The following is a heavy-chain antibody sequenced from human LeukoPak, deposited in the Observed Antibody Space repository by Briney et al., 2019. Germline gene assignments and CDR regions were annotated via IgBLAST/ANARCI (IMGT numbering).Heavy chain of an antibody. CDR3: AKESRGYSSGWYYYFDY. CDR2: ISYDGSNK. V-gene: IGHV3-30*18. CDR1: GFTFSSYG. Sequence: PGRSLRLSCAASGFTFSSYGMHWVRQAPGKGLEWVAVISYDGSNKYYADSVKGRFTISRDNSKNTLYLQMNSLRAEDTAVYYCAKESRGYSSGWYYYFDYWGQGTLVTVSS. J-gene: IGHJ4*02. D-gene: IGHD6-19*01.